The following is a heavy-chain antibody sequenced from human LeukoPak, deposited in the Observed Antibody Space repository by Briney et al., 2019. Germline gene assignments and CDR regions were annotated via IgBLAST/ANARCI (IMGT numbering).Heavy chain of an antibody. CDR2: ISGSGGST. D-gene: IGHD3-22*01. Sequence: GGSLRLSCAASGFTFSSYAMSWVRQAPGKGLEWVSAISGSGGSTYYADSVKGRFTISRDNSKNTLYLQMNSLRAEDTAVYYCATSLPLKYYYDSSGKDAPYWGQGTLVTVSS. J-gene: IGHJ4*02. CDR1: GFTFSSYA. V-gene: IGHV3-23*01. CDR3: ATSLPLKYYYDSSGKDAPY.